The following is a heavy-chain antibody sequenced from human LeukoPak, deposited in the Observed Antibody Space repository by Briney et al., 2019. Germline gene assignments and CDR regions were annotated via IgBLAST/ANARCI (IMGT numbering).Heavy chain of an antibody. CDR1: GGSISSSSYY. CDR2: IYYSGST. D-gene: IGHD4-11*01. J-gene: IGHJ5*02. CDR3: ARGEGAETTVTPYNWFDP. V-gene: IGHV4-39*07. Sequence: SETLSLTCTVSGGSISSSSYYWGWIRQPPGKGLEWIGSIYYSGSTYYNPSLKSRATISVDTSKNQFSLKLSSVTAADTAVYYCARGEGAETTVTPYNWFDPWGQGTLVTVSS.